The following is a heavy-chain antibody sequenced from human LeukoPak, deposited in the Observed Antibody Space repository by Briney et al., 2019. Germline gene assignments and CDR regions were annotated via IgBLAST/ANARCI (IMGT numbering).Heavy chain of an antibody. J-gene: IGHJ3*02. CDR3: ARDLDHGRAFNI. Sequence: SETLSLTCTVSGGSISIYYRSWIRQPPGKGLEWIGYIFYSGNTIYNPSLKSRVTISVDTSKNQFSLKLASVTAADTAVYYCARDLDHGRAFNIWGQGTKVTVSS. V-gene: IGHV4-59*01. CDR1: GGSISIYY. CDR2: IFYSGNT. D-gene: IGHD2-8*01.